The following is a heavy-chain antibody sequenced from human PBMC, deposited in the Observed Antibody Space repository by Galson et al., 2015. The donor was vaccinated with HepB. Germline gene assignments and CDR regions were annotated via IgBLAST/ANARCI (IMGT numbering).Heavy chain of an antibody. D-gene: IGHD3-16*02. Sequence: SLRLSCAASGFSVSSSYMSWVRQTPEKGLEWVSLLYGGGTTYYADSVRGRFTISRDNSKNTVFLQMGSLRVEDTAVYYCARDYPLFDCWGQGTLVTVSS. CDR1: GFSVSSSY. J-gene: IGHJ4*02. V-gene: IGHV3-53*01. CDR2: LYGGGTT. CDR3: ARDYPLFDC.